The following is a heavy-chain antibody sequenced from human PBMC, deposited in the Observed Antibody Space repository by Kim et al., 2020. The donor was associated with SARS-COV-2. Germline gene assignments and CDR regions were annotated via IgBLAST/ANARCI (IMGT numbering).Heavy chain of an antibody. CDR1: GFSVSSNY. CDR3: AREAGYDSGAFDS. CDR2: IYSGNNI. V-gene: IGHV3-53*04. J-gene: IGHJ4*02. Sequence: GGSLRLSCEASGFSVSSNYMSWVRQSPGKGLEWVSVIYSGNNIYYADSVKGRFTISRHNSKNTLYLQMNNLKPEDTAVYYCAREAGYDSGAFDSWGQGILVTVSS. D-gene: IGHD5-12*01.